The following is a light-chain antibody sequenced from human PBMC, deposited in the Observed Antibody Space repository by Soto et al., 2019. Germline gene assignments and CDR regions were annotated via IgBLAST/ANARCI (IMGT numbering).Light chain of an antibody. CDR3: SSYTTSAPYV. CDR2: GNT. Sequence: QSVLTQPPSVSGAPGQRVTISCTGNSSNIGAGYDVHWYQQLPGTAPKLLIYGNTNRPSGVPDRFSGSKSGNTASLTISGLQAEDEADYYCSSYTTSAPYVFGSGTKLTVL. V-gene: IGLV1-40*01. J-gene: IGLJ1*01. CDR1: SSNIGAGYD.